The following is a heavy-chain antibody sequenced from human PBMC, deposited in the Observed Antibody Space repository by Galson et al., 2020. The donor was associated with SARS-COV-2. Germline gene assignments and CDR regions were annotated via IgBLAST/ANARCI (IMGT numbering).Heavy chain of an antibody. CDR3: ARPTNDHFIYFDH. V-gene: IGHV1-18*01. CDR2: ISNFNGVT. Sequence: ASVKVSCKASGYTFTNFGLIWVRQAPGQGPEWMGWISNFNGVTNYAQKFQDRVTLSTDTSTSTAYMELRSLRYDDTAVYYCARPTNDHFIYFDHWGQGTLVSVSS. J-gene: IGHJ4*02. CDR1: GYTFTNFG. D-gene: IGHD2-8*01.